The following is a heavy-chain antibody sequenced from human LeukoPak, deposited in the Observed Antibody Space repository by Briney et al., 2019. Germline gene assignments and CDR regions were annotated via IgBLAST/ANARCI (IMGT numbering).Heavy chain of an antibody. CDR1: GFTFGSYG. V-gene: IGHV3-33*01. CDR3: TRDWGSYGSGSPDV. D-gene: IGHD3-10*01. CDR2: IWYDGSDK. Sequence: GGSLRLSCAASGFTFGSYGMHWVRQAPGKGLEWVAVIWYDGSDKYYADSVKGRFTISRDNSKNTLYLQMNSLRAEDTAVYYCTRDWGSYGSGSPDVWGQGTTVTVSS. J-gene: IGHJ6*02.